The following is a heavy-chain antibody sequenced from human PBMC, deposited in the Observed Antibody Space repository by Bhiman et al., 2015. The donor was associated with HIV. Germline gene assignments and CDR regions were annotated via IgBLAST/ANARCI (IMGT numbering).Heavy chain of an antibody. Sequence: QVQLVESGGGVVQPGGSLRLSCAASRFMFSSYAMHWVRQAPGRGLEWVAVISYDGSNKDYADSVKGRFTISRDNPKNTLYLQMNSLRVEDTAVYYCAREERYYYYYYGMDVWGQGTTVTVSS. V-gene: IGHV3-30-3*01. CDR1: RFMFSSYA. CDR2: ISYDGSNK. D-gene: IGHD5-24*01. J-gene: IGHJ6*02. CDR3: AREERYYYYYYGMDV.